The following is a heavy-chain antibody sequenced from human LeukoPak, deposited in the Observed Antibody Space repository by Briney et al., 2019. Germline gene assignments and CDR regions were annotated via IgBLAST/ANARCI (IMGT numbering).Heavy chain of an antibody. CDR3: ARVVPAAIRGPYYYYYYMDV. CDR2: IYTSGSA. J-gene: IGHJ6*03. D-gene: IGHD2-2*02. CDR1: GGSISSYY. V-gene: IGHV4-4*07. Sequence: LETMSLTCSVSGGSISSYYWSWIRKPAVLVRGCVGRIYTSGSANYSPSLKSRVTISVDTSKNQFSLKLSSVTAADTAVYYCARVVPAAIRGPYYYYYYMDVWGKGTTVTVSS.